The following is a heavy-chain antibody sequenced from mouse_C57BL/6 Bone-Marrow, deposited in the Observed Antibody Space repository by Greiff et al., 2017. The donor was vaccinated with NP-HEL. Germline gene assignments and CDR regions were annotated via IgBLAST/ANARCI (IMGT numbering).Heavy chain of an antibody. V-gene: IGHV1-82*01. CDR2: IYPGDGDT. D-gene: IGHD2-4*01. CDR1: GYAFSSSW. Sequence: QVQLQQSGPELVKPGASVKISCKASGYAFSSSWMNWVKQRPGKGLEWIGRIYPGDGDTNYNGKFKGKATLTADKSSSTAYMQLSSLTSEDSAVYFCARGTYDYDDAWFAYWGQGTLVTVSA. CDR3: ARGTYDYDDAWFAY. J-gene: IGHJ3*01.